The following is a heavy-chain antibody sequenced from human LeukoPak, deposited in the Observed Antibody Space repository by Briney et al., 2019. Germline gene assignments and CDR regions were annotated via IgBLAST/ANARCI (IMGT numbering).Heavy chain of an antibody. Sequence: GGSLRLSCAASGFTFSSYGMSWVRQAPGKGLEWVSAITATSSSTHDADSVQGRFTISRDNSKNTLYLQMNSLRAEDTAVYYCARETVDVLRYFNWFDPWGQGTLVTVSS. V-gene: IGHV3-23*01. CDR3: ARETVDVLRYFNWFDP. D-gene: IGHD3-9*01. CDR2: ITATSSST. CDR1: GFTFSSYG. J-gene: IGHJ5*02.